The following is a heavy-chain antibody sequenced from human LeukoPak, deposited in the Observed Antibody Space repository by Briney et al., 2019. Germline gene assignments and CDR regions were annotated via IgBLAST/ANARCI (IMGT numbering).Heavy chain of an antibody. CDR2: IDHSGTA. Sequence: SETLSLTCAVSGGSFSGHYCSWIRQAPGKGLEWIGEIDHSGTADSNPSLKRRVTISVDTSKNEFSLRLNSVTAADTAVYYCARGVSGTTATFELWGQGTLVTVSS. J-gene: IGHJ4*02. CDR1: GGSFSGHY. D-gene: IGHD1-7*01. CDR3: ARGVSGTTATFEL. V-gene: IGHV4-34*01.